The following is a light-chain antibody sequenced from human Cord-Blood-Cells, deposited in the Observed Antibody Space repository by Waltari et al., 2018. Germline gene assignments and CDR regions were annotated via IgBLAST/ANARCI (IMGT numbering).Light chain of an antibody. CDR3: QQRSNWPPYT. J-gene: IGKJ2*01. CDR2: DAS. CDR1: PRVSSY. Sequence: EIVLTQSPATLSLSPGKRAPLSCRASPRVSSYLAWYHQKPGQAPRLLIYDASNRATGIPARFSGSGSGTDFTLTISSLEPEDFAVYYCQQRSNWPPYTFGQGTKLEIK. V-gene: IGKV3-11*01.